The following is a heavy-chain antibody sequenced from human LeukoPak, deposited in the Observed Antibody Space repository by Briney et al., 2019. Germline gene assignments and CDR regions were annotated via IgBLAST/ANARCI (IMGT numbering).Heavy chain of an antibody. CDR3: ARGAYSSGYYHTPPYYFDY. Sequence: GASVKVSCKASGGTFSSYAISWVRQVPGQGLEWMGGIIPIFGTANYAQKFQGRVTITADESTSTAYMELSSLRSEDTAVYYCARGAYSSGYYHTPPYYFDYWGQGTLVTVSS. CDR1: GGTFSSYA. CDR2: IIPIFGTA. V-gene: IGHV1-69*13. D-gene: IGHD3-22*01. J-gene: IGHJ4*02.